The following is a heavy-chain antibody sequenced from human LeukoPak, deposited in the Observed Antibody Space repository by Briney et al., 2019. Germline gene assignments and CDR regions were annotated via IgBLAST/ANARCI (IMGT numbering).Heavy chain of an antibody. J-gene: IGHJ4*02. D-gene: IGHD3-16*01. CDR2: IIPILGIA. CDR1: GGTFSSYA. CDR3: ARDEGVGERGAY. V-gene: IGHV1-69*04. Sequence: SVKVSCKASGGTFSSYAISWVRQAPGQGLEWMGRIIPILGIANYAQKFQGRVTITADKSTSTAYMELSSLRSDDTAMYYCARDEGVGERGAYWGQGTLVTVSS.